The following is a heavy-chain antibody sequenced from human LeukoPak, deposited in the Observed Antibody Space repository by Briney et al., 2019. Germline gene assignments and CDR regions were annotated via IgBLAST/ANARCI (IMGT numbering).Heavy chain of an antibody. D-gene: IGHD3-22*01. CDR2: IYPGDSDT. CDR1: GYSFTSYW. V-gene: IGHV5-51*01. J-gene: IGHJ3*02. Sequence: GESLKISCKGSGYSFTSYWIGWVRQMPGKGLEWMRIIYPGDSDTRYSPSFQGQVTISADKSISTAYLQWSSLKASDTAMYYCATGYYDSSGSDAFDIWGQGTMVTVSS. CDR3: ATGYYDSSGSDAFDI.